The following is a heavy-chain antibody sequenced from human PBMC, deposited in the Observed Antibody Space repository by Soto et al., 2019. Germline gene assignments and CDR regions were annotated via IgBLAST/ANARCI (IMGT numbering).Heavy chain of an antibody. CDR1: GVSITNFH. Sequence: SETLSLTCTVSGVSITNFHWSWIRQPPGKGLEWIGYIYFSGSTNYNPSLKSRDTMSIDTSKNEFSLELISVTAADTAAYYCAAYDSEGYFEYWGQGALVTVSS. CDR2: IYFSGST. CDR3: AAYDSEGYFEY. J-gene: IGHJ4*02. V-gene: IGHV4-59*01. D-gene: IGHD3-9*01.